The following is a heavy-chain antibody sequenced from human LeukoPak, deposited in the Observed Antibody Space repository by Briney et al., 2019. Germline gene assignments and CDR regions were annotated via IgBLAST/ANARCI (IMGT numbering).Heavy chain of an antibody. CDR1: GFSFKDYW. D-gene: IGHD1-26*01. V-gene: IGHV3-7*03. Sequence: GGSLRLCCAASGFSFKDYWMSWVRQAPGKGLEWVADITPDGSGTAYVDSVKGRFTISRDNGKNSLYLQMNSLRTEDTALYYCAKDPWELPQENYYYGMDVWGQGTTVTVSS. CDR2: ITPDGSGT. CDR3: AKDPWELPQENYYYGMDV. J-gene: IGHJ6*02.